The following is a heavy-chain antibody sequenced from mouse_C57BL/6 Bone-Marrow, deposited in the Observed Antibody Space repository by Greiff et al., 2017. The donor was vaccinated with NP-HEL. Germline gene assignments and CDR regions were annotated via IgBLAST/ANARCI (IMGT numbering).Heavy chain of an antibody. J-gene: IGHJ3*01. CDR1: GYTFTSYT. Sequence: QVQLQQSGAELARPGASVKMSCKASGYTFTSYTMHWVKQRPGQGLEWIGYINPSSGYTKYNQKFKDKATLTADKSSSTAYMQLSSLTSEDSAVYYCARGDYGNYYPSWFAYWGQGTLVTVSA. CDR2: INPSSGYT. CDR3: ARGDYGNYYPSWFAY. D-gene: IGHD2-1*01. V-gene: IGHV1-4*01.